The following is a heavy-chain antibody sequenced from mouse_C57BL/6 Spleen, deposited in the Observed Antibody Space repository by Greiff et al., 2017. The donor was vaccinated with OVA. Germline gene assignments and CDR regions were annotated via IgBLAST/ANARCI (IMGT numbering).Heavy chain of an antibody. CDR1: GYTFPSYW. J-gene: IGHJ2*01. CDR2: IDPSDSYT. CDR3: ARSGETVRDY. Sequence: QVQLQQPGAELVKPGASVQLSCKASGYTFPSYWLQWVKPRPGPGLEWIGEIDPSDSYTNYNQKFKGKATLTVDTSSSTAYMQLSSLTSEDSAVYYCARSGETVRDYWGQGTTLTVSS. D-gene: IGHD1-3*01. V-gene: IGHV1-50*01.